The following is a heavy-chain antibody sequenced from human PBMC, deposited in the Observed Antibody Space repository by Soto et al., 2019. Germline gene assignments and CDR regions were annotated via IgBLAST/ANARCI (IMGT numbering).Heavy chain of an antibody. D-gene: IGHD3-3*01. Sequence: SETLSLTCTVSGGSISSSSYYWGWIRQPPGKGLEWIGSIYYSGSTYYNPSLKSRVTISVDTSKNQFSLKLSSVTAADTAVYYCATLAIVDFWSGSDYWGQGTLVTVPQ. V-gene: IGHV4-39*01. J-gene: IGHJ4*02. CDR3: ATLAIVDFWSGSDY. CDR2: IYYSGST. CDR1: GGSISSSSYY.